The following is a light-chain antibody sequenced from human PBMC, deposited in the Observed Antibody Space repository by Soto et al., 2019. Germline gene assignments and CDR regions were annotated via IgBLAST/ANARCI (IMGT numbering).Light chain of an antibody. J-gene: IGLJ2*01. CDR2: EDT. CDR3: CSYAGSSTYVV. V-gene: IGLV2-23*01. Sequence: QSALTQPASVSGSPGQSITISCTGTSSDVGSYNLVSWYQQHPGKATKLMIYEDTKRPSGVSNRYAGSKSGNTASLTISGLQAEDEADYYGCSYAGSSTYVVFGGGTKVTVL. CDR1: SSDVGSYNL.